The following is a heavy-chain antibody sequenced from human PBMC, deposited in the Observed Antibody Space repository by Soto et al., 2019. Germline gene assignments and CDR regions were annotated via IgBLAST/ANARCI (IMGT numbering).Heavy chain of an antibody. CDR2: ISGSGGST. CDR3: AKGDNWNTGPYYYGMDV. CDR1: GFTFSSYA. D-gene: IGHD1-20*01. Sequence: SGGSLRLSCAASGFTFSSYAMSWVRQAPGKGLEWVSAISGSGGSTYYADFVKGRFTISRDNSKNTLYLQMNSLRAEDTAVYYCAKGDNWNTGPYYYGMDVWGQGTTVTVSS. V-gene: IGHV3-23*01. J-gene: IGHJ6*02.